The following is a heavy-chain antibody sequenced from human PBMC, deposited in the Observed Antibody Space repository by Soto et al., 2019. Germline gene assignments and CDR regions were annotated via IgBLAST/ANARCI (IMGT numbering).Heavy chain of an antibody. J-gene: IGHJ4*02. Sequence: PSETLSLTCTVSGGSISSGDYYWSWIRQPPGKGLEWIGYIYYSGSTYYNPSLKSRVTISVDTSKNQFSLKLGSVTAADTAVYYCARDVVGASIDYWGQGTLVTVSS. CDR3: ARDVVGASIDY. V-gene: IGHV4-30-4*01. CDR2: IYYSGST. CDR1: GGSISSGDYY. D-gene: IGHD1-26*01.